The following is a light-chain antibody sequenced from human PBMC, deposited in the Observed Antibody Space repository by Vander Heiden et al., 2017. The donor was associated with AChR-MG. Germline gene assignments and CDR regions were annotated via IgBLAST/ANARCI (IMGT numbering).Light chain of an antibody. J-gene: IGLJ1*01. CDR2: SNN. V-gene: IGLV1-44*01. Sequence: QSVLTHPPSASVTPGQRVTISCSGSSSNIGSNTVNWYQQRPGTAPKLLIYSNNQRPSGVPDRFSGSKSGTSASLAISGLQSEDEADYYCAAWDDSSYVFGTGTKVTVL. CDR1: SSNIGSNT. CDR3: AAWDDSSYV.